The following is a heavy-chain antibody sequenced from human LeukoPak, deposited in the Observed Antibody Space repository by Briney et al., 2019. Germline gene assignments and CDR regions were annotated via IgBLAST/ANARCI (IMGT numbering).Heavy chain of an antibody. CDR2: ISSSSSYI. CDR1: GFTFSSYS. CDR3: ARDPGDGYNFVVDYYYGMDV. D-gene: IGHD5-24*01. V-gene: IGHV3-21*01. Sequence: PGGSLRLSCAASGFTFSSYSMNWVRQAPGKGLEWVSSISSSSSYIYYADSVKGRFTISRDNAKNSLYLQMNSLRAEDTAVYYCARDPGDGYNFVVDYYYGMDVWGKGTTVTVSS. J-gene: IGHJ6*04.